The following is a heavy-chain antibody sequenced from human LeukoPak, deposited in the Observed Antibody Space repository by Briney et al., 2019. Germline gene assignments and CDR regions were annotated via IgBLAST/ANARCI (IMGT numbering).Heavy chain of an antibody. V-gene: IGHV4-59*01. CDR2: IYYSGST. CDR3: ARETAVAGNVDY. J-gene: IGHJ4*02. CDR1: GGSISSYY. Sequence: PSETLSLTCTVSGGSISSYYWSWIRQPPGKGLEWIGYIYYSGSTNYNPSLKSRVTISADTSKNQFSLKLSSVTAADTAVYYCARETAVAGNVDYWGQGTLVTVSS. D-gene: IGHD6-19*01.